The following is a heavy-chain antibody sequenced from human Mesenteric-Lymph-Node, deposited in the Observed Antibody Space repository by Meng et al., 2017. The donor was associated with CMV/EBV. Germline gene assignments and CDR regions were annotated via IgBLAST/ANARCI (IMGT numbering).Heavy chain of an antibody. CDR3: VREDGMLASRGNRFDP. D-gene: IGHD3-10*01. V-gene: IGHV3-74*01. J-gene: IGHJ5*02. CDR2: INHDGSNT. CDR1: GFAFSAYW. Sequence: GESLKISCAASGFAFSAYWMHWARQAPGKGLVWVSRINHDGSNTIYADSVKGRFTISRDNAKNTLYLQMNTLRAEDTAVYYCVREDGMLASRGNRFDPWGQGTLVTVSS.